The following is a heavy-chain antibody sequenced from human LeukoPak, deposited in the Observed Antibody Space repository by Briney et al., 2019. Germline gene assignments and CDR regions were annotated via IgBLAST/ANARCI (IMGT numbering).Heavy chain of an antibody. CDR1: GFTFSSYW. D-gene: IGHD1-26*01. CDR2: ISYDGSNK. J-gene: IGHJ4*02. Sequence: GGSLRLSCAASGFTFSSYWMSWVRQAPGKGLEWVAVISYDGSNKYYADSVKGRFTISRDNSKNTLYLQMNSLRAEDTAVYYCARPLGGSYFELDYWGQGTLVTVSS. CDR3: ARPLGGSYFELDY. V-gene: IGHV3-30-3*01.